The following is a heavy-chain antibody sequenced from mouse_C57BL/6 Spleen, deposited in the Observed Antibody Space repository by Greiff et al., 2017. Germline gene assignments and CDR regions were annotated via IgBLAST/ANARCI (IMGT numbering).Heavy chain of an antibody. CDR3: ARGPWYFDV. Sequence: EVKVVESGGGLVKPGGSLKLSCAASGFTFSDYGMHWVRQAPEKGLEWVAYISSGSSSIYYADTVKGRFTISRDNARNTLFLQMTSLRSEDTAMYYCARGPWYFDVWGTGTTVTVSS. CDR2: ISSGSSSI. V-gene: IGHV5-17*01. J-gene: IGHJ1*03. CDR1: GFTFSDYG.